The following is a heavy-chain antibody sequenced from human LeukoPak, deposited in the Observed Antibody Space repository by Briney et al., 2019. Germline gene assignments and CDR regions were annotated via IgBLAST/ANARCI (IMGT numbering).Heavy chain of an antibody. CDR2: IYSGGST. Sequence: GGSLRLSCAASGFTVSSNYMSWVRQAPGKGLECVSVIYSGGSTYYADSVKGRFTISRDNSKNTLYLQMNSLRAEDTAVYYCAKSRRITIALFNWFDPWGQGTLVTVSS. V-gene: IGHV3-53*05. J-gene: IGHJ5*02. CDR1: GFTVSSNY. D-gene: IGHD3-9*01. CDR3: AKSRRITIALFNWFDP.